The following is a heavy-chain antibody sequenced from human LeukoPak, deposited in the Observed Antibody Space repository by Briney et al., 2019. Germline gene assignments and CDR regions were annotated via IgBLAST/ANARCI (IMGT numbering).Heavy chain of an antibody. CDR3: SKAPLGACAGAVCYYLDV. CDR1: EFSISHYA. J-gene: IGHJ6*03. CDR2: DTSSTTST. V-gene: IGHV3-23*01. Sequence: GGPLRLSCTASEFSISHYAMSWVRQAPGKGLEWVSADTSSTTSTYYASSVRGRFTISRDNSMNPLYLQMNSLRADDTAVYYCSKAPLGACAGAVCYYLDVWGKGTTVIVSS. D-gene: IGHD2-8*02.